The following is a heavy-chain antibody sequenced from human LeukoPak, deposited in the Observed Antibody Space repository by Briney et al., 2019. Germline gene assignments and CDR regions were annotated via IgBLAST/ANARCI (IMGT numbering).Heavy chain of an antibody. CDR3: ATDRRGIAAAFWDAFDI. D-gene: IGHD6-13*01. CDR2: FDPEDGET. Sequence: ASVKVSCKVSGYTLTELSMHWVRQAPGKGLEGMGGFDPEDGETIYAQKFQGRVTMTEDTSTDTAYMELSSLRSEDTAVYYCATDRRGIAAAFWDAFDIWGQGTMVTVSS. J-gene: IGHJ3*02. CDR1: GYTLTELS. V-gene: IGHV1-24*01.